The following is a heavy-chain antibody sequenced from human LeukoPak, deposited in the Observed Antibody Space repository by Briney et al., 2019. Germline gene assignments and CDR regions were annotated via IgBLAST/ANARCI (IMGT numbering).Heavy chain of an antibody. V-gene: IGHV3-7*01. D-gene: IGHD2-2*01. J-gene: IGHJ4*02. CDR2: IKRDGSQK. Sequence: PGGSLRLSCAAPGFIFSSNWMGWVRQAPGKGLEWVAHIKRDGSQKYYLDSVKGRFTISRDNAKNSLYLQMNSLRAEDTAVYYCAIRSCSSTSCYPPANWGQGTLVTVSS. CDR1: GFIFSSNW. CDR3: AIRSCSSTSCYPPAN.